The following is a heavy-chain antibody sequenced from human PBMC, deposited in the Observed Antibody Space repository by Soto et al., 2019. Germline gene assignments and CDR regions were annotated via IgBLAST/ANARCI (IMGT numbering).Heavy chain of an antibody. Sequence: GGLRLSCAASGFTFSSYAMSWVRQAPGKGLEWVSAISGSGGSTYYADSVKGRFTISRDNSKNTLYLQMNSLRAEDTAVYYCAKDSSGYYAFDIWGQGTMVTVSS. CDR1: GFTFSSYA. V-gene: IGHV3-23*01. CDR2: ISGSGGST. D-gene: IGHD3-22*01. J-gene: IGHJ3*02. CDR3: AKDSSGYYAFDI.